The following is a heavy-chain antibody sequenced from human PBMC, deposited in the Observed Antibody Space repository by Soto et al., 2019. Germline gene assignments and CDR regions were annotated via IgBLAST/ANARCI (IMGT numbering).Heavy chain of an antibody. CDR3: ARVGYCNGECYSDY. J-gene: IGHJ4*02. V-gene: IGHV3-74*01. CDR1: GFTFSSYL. Sequence: EVQLVESGGGLVQPGGSLRLSCAASGFTFSSYLMHWVRQVPGKGLVWVSRISGDGRSITYADSVKGRFTISRDSAKNTLYLQMQSLRAEDTAVYYCARVGYCNGECYSDYWGQGTLVTVSS. CDR2: ISGDGRSI. D-gene: IGHD2-15*01.